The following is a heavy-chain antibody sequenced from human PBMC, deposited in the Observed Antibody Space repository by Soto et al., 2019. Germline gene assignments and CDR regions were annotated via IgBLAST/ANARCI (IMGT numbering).Heavy chain of an antibody. Sequence: GGSLRLSCAVSGFTFSNYAMHWARQAPGKGLEWVAVISYDGSDKNYADSGKGRFTISRDNSKNTLYLQLNSLRVEDTALYYCAKAPGSGDHVGMDVWGLGTTVTVSS. CDR1: GFTFSNYA. J-gene: IGHJ6*02. V-gene: IGHV3-30*18. D-gene: IGHD4-17*01. CDR2: ISYDGSDK. CDR3: AKAPGSGDHVGMDV.